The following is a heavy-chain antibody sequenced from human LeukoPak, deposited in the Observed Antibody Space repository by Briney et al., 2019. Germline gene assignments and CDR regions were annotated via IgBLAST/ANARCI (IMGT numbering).Heavy chain of an antibody. CDR2: ITGSGGST. CDR3: AKQAPAMVVGSLDY. Sequence: GGSLRLSCAASGFTFSNYAMSWVRQAPGKGLEWVSLITGSGGSTYYADSVKGRFSISRDDSRNTLYLQMNSLRDEDTAVYYCAKQAPAMVVGSLDYWGQGTLVTVSS. V-gene: IGHV3-23*01. D-gene: IGHD5-18*01. CDR1: GFTFSNYA. J-gene: IGHJ4*02.